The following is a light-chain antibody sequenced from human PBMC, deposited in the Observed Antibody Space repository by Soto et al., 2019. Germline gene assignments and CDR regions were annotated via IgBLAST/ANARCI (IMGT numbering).Light chain of an antibody. V-gene: IGLV2-8*01. CDR3: TSYVRRTHFDVV. CDR1: SSDVGGYNY. CDR2: EVN. J-gene: IGLJ2*01. Sequence: QSALTQPPSASGSPGQSVTISCTGTSSDVGGYNYVSWYQQHPGKAPKLMIYEVNKRPSGVPDRFSGSKSGNTASLTVSGLQAEDEADYYCTSYVRRTHFDVVFGGGIKLTVL.